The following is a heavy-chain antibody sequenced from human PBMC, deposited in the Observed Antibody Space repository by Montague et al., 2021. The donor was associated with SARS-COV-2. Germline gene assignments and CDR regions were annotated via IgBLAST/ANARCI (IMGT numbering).Heavy chain of an antibody. D-gene: IGHD4-17*01. CDR3: ATSESLGAYSPFDY. CDR2: IYNSGST. V-gene: IGHV4-31*03. J-gene: IGHJ4*02. Sequence: TLSLTCTVSGGSISANGYYWSWIRQHPGKGLEWIGNIYNSGSTNYSPSLKSRVSISLDTSKNQFSLNLRSVTAADTAVYYCATSESLGAYSPFDYWGRGTLVTVSS. CDR1: GGSISANGYY.